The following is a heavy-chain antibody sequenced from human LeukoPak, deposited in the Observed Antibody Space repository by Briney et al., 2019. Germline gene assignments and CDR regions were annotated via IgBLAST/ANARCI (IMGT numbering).Heavy chain of an antibody. CDR1: GYTFTSYD. J-gene: IGHJ6*03. CDR3: ARGNYDSWSGYYFGIGDYYYYMDV. V-gene: IGHV1-8*01. Sequence: ASVKVSCKASGYTFTSYDINWVRQATEQGLEWMGWMNPNSGNTGYAQKFQGRVTMTRDTSISTAYMELSSLRSEDTAVYYCARGNYDSWSGYYFGIGDYYYYMDVWGKGTTVTVSS. D-gene: IGHD3-3*01. CDR2: MNPNSGNT.